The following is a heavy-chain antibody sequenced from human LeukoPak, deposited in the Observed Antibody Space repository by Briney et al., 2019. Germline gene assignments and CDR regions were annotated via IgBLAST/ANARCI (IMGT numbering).Heavy chain of an antibody. CDR3: ATVPQRITMVRAYFDY. CDR2: FDPEDGET. Sequence: ASVKVSCKVSGYTLTELSMHWVRQAPGKGLEWMGGFDPEDGETIYAQKFQGRVTMTEDTSTDTAYMELSSLRSEDTAVYYCATVPQRITMVRAYFDYWGQGTLVTVSS. J-gene: IGHJ4*02. V-gene: IGHV1-24*01. CDR1: GYTLTELS. D-gene: IGHD3-10*01.